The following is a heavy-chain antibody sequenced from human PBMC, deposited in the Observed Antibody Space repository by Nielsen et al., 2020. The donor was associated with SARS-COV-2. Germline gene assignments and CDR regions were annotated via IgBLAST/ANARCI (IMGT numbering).Heavy chain of an antibody. Sequence: GGSLRLSCAASGFTFANYGIHWVRQVAGRGLEWVAIVSRDGSDTFYVDSVKGRFTISRDNSKNTVYLQMNSLRAEDTAVYHCAKDVWSGAHQIGPDHWGQGTLVTVSS. CDR3: AKDVWSGAHQIGPDH. V-gene: IGHV3-30*18. CDR1: GFTFANYG. CDR2: VSRDGSDT. D-gene: IGHD3-3*01. J-gene: IGHJ4*02.